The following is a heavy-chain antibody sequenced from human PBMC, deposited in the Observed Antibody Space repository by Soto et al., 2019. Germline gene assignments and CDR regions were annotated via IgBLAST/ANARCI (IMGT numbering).Heavy chain of an antibody. J-gene: IGHJ5*02. CDR3: ARSLSSSSGYFDP. D-gene: IGHD6-6*01. CDR2: IYKTGKT. CDR1: GDFIGSGDYY. Sequence: QVHLQESGPGLLKPSQTLSLTCDVSGDFIGSGDYYWTWIRQPPGKGLEYIGYIYKTGKTYYNPSLNIRPVISLDTSKSQFFLRLTSVTAADTAMYYCARSLSSSSGYFDPWGQGTLVTVSS. V-gene: IGHV4-30-4*01.